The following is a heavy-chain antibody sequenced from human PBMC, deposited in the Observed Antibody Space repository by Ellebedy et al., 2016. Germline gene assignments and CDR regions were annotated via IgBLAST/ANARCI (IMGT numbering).Heavy chain of an antibody. D-gene: IGHD4-17*01. CDR3: AVGATVTTPENYHYYGMNV. Sequence: GGSLRLSXVASGFTFSTSAMGWVRQAPGKGLEWVSGITGGTIDDADSVKGRFAISRDNSKNTLYLQMNSLRAEDTAVYYCAVGATVTTPENYHYYGMNVWGQGTTVTVSS. V-gene: IGHV3-23*01. J-gene: IGHJ6*02. CDR2: ITGGTI. CDR1: GFTFSTSA.